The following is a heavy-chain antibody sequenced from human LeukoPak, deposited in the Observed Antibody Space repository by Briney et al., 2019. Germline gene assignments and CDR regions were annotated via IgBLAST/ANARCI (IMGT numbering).Heavy chain of an antibody. CDR1: GGSISSSSYY. CDR2: IYYSGST. CDR3: ARANLDDSSGYYYGDDAFDI. D-gene: IGHD3-22*01. Sequence: SETLSLTCTVSGGSISSSSYYWGWIRQPPGKGLEWIGSIYYSGSTYYNPSLKSRVTISVDTSKNQFSLKLSSVTAADRAVYYCARANLDDSSGYYYGDDAFDIWGQGTMVTVSS. J-gene: IGHJ3*02. V-gene: IGHV4-39*07.